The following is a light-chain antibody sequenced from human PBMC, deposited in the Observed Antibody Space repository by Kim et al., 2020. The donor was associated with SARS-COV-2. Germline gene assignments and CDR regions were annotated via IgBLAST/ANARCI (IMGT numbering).Light chain of an antibody. CDR1: SSDVGNYNY. Sequence: QSVTISCTGTSSDVGNYNYVSWYQQHPGKAPKLMIYDVSKRPSGVPDRFSGSKSGNTASLSISGLQAEDEADYYCCSYAGSYTYVVFGGGTQLTVL. CDR3: CSYAGSYTYVV. J-gene: IGLJ2*01. V-gene: IGLV2-11*01. CDR2: DVS.